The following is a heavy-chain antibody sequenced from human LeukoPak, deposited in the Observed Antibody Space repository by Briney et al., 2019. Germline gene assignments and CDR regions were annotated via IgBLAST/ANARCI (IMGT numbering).Heavy chain of an antibody. V-gene: IGHV5-51*01. CDR2: IYPGDSDT. D-gene: IGHD2-21*02. CDR3: ARGVVVTADAFDI. CDR1: GYSFTSYW. J-gene: IGHJ3*02. Sequence: GESLKISCKSSGYSFTSYWIGWVRQMPGKGLEWMGIIYPGDSDTRYSPSFQGQVTISADKSISTAYLQWSSLKASDTAMYYCARGVVVTADAFDIWGQGTMVTVSS.